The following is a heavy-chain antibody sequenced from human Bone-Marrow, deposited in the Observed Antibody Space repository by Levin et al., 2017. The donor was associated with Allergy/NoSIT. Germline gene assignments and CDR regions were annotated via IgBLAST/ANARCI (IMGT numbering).Heavy chain of an antibody. J-gene: IGHJ6*02. CDR1: GFPFSDYY. CDR2: IDRSGSNI. Sequence: LSLTCAASGFPFSDYYMTWIRQAPGKGLDWVSYIDRSGSNIHYADSLRGRFTVSRDNSKNSLYLQMNSRRVEDTAIYYCERVYDYVWVSSRSHDYGMDVWGQGTTVTVSS. D-gene: IGHD3-16*02. CDR3: ERVYDYVWVSSRSHDYGMDV. V-gene: IGHV3-11*01.